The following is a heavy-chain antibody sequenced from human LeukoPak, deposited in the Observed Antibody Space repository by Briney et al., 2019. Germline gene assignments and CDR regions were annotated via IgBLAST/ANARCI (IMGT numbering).Heavy chain of an antibody. CDR3: ARDAGDAFDI. CDR2: IYYSGST. Sequence: PSETLSLTCTVSGGSISSYYWSWIRQPPGKGLEWIGYIYYSGSTNYNPSLKSRVTISVDTSKNQFSLKLSSVTAADTAVYYCARDAGDAFDIWGQGTMVTVSS. J-gene: IGHJ3*02. CDR1: GGSISSYY. V-gene: IGHV4-59*01.